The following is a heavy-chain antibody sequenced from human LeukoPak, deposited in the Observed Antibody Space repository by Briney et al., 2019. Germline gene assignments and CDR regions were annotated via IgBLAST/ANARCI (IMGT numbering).Heavy chain of an antibody. Sequence: ASAKVSCKASGYTFTGYYMHWVRQAPGQGLEWMGWINPNSGGTNYAQKFQGRVTMTRDTSISTAYMELSRLRSDDTAVYYCARPASVSSGRYGMDVWGQGTTVTVSS. D-gene: IGHD6-19*01. CDR2: INPNSGGT. CDR3: ARPASVSSGRYGMDV. V-gene: IGHV1-2*02. CDR1: GYTFTGYY. J-gene: IGHJ6*02.